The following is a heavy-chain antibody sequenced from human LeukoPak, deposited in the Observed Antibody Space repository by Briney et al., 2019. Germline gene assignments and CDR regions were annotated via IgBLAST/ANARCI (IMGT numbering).Heavy chain of an antibody. CDR2: IYHSGST. J-gene: IGHJ3*02. V-gene: IGHV4-38-2*02. CDR3: ARSNGASRDAFDI. D-gene: IGHD2-8*01. Sequence: SETLSLTCTVSGYSISSGYYWGWIRQPPGKGLEWIGSIYHSGSTYYNPSLKSRVTISVDTSKNQFSLKLSSVTAADTAVYYCARSNGASRDAFDIWGQGTMVTVSS. CDR1: GYSISSGYY.